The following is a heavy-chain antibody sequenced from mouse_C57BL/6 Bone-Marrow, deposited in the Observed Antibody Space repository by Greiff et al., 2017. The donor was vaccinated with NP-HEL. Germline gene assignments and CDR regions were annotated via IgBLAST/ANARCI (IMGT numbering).Heavy chain of an antibody. CDR2: IYPSDSET. Sequence: QVQLQQPGAELVRPGSSVKLSCKASGYTFTSYWMDWVKQRPGQGLEWIGNIYPSDSETHYNQKFKDKATLTVDKSSSTAYMQLSSLTSEDSAVYYCARVGQLRLRDYFDYWGQGTTLTVSS. CDR1: GYTFTSYW. J-gene: IGHJ2*01. CDR3: ARVGQLRLRDYFDY. V-gene: IGHV1-61*01. D-gene: IGHD3-2*02.